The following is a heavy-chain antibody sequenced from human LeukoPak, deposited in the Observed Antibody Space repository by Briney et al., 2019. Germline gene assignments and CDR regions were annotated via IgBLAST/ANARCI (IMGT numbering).Heavy chain of an antibody. CDR3: ATRQEYCGGDCFTWFDP. J-gene: IGHJ5*02. CDR2: ISGSGGST. D-gene: IGHD2-21*01. CDR1: GFTFNSYA. Sequence: GGSLRLSCAASGFTFNSYAMSWVRQAPGKGPEWVSAISGSGGSTYYADSVKGRFTISRDNPKNTLYLQMNSLRGEDTAIYYCATRQEYCGGDCFTWFDPWGQGTLVTVSS. V-gene: IGHV3-23*01.